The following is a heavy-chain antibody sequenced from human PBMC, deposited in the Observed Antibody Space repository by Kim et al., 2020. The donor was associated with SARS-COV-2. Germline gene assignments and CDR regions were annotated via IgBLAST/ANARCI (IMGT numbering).Heavy chain of an antibody. CDR2: IKPDGTEK. Sequence: GGSLRLSCAASGFTFSTYWMTWVRQAPGKGLEWVAIIKPDGTEKYYVDSVKGRFTISRDNAKNSLYLEMNNLKVEDTAVFYCASGGGFFLGAYWGQRTLVSVS. V-gene: IGHV3-7*01. CDR3: ASGGGFFLGAY. J-gene: IGHJ4*02. D-gene: IGHD3-16*01. CDR1: GFTFSTYW.